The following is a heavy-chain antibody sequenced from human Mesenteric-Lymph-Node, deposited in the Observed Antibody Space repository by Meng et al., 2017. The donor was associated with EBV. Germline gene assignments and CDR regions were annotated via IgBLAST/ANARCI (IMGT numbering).Heavy chain of an antibody. D-gene: IGHD1-26*01. CDR3: ARDPQGASGSYFTY. Sequence: QVPLVQAGAGVKKPGASVKCSCKASGYTFTSYGISWVRQAPGQGLEWMGWISAYNGNTNYAQKLQGRVTMTTDTSTSTAYMELRSLRSDDTAVYYCARDPQGASGSYFTYWGQGTLVTVSS. J-gene: IGHJ4*02. CDR2: ISAYNGNT. V-gene: IGHV1-18*01. CDR1: GYTFTSYG.